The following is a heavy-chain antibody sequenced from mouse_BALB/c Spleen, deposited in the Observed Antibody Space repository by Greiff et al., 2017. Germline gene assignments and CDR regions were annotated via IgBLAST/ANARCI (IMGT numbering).Heavy chain of an antibody. J-gene: IGHJ1*01. CDR3: ARDTAGWYFDV. D-gene: IGHD1-2*01. CDR2: INSNGGST. CDR1: GFTFSSYG. Sequence: EVKLQESGGGLVKPGGSLKLSCAASGFTFSSYGMSWVRQTPDKRLELVATINSNGGSTYYPDSVKGRFTISRDNAKNTLYLQMSSLKSEDTAMYYCARDTAGWYFDVWGAGTTVTVSS. V-gene: IGHV5-6-3*01.